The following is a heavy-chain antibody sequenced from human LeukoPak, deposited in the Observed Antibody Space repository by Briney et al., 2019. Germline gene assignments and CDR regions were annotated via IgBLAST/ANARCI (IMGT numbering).Heavy chain of an antibody. CDR3: ARDKAVAGTSAFDI. CDR2: ISAYNGNT. CDR1: GYTFTSYG. Sequence: GASVKVSCKASGYTFTSYGIIWVRQAPGQGLEWMGWISAYNGNTNYAQKLQGRVTMTTDTSTSTAYMELRSLRSDDTAVYYCARDKAVAGTSAFDIWGQGTMVTVSS. V-gene: IGHV1-18*01. J-gene: IGHJ3*02. D-gene: IGHD6-19*01.